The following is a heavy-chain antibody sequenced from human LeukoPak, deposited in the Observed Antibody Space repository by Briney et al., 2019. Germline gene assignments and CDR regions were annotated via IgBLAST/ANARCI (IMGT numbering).Heavy chain of an antibody. J-gene: IGHJ3*02. CDR2: ISAYNGNT. D-gene: IGHD2-15*01. CDR3: ARDGGYCSGGSCYDAFDI. V-gene: IGHV1-18*01. CDR1: GYTFTSYG. Sequence: GASVKVSCKASGYTFTSYGISWVRQAPGQGLEWMGWISAYNGNTNYAQKFQGRVTMTRDTSISTAYMELSRLRSDDTAVYYCARDGGYCSGGSCYDAFDIWGQGTMVTVSS.